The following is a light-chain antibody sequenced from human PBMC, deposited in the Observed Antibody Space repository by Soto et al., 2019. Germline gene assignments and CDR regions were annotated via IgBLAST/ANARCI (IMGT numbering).Light chain of an antibody. CDR1: QSVSSY. J-gene: IGKJ1*01. CDR3: QQRSNWPPWT. V-gene: IGKV3-11*01. CDR2: DAS. Sequence: EIVLTQSPATLSLSPGERATLSCRASQSVSSYLAWYQQKPGQAPRLLIYDASNRATGIPARFSGSGSGTDFTLTISRLEPEHFSVYYCQQRSNWPPWTVGQGNKVEIK.